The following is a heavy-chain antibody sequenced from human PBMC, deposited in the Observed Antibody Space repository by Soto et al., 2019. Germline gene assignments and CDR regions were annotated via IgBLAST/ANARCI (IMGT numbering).Heavy chain of an antibody. CDR1: GFTFRSYA. CDR2: ISSTSTYT. V-gene: IGHV3-21*01. J-gene: IGHJ4*02. CDR3: ARDLALAGNY. D-gene: IGHD6-19*01. Sequence: GALRLSCAASGFTFRSYAMNWVRQTQEKGLEWVSSISSTSTYTHYADSVKGRFTISRDNANNSLFLQMNSLRAEDTAIYYCARDLALAGNYWGQGALVTVSS.